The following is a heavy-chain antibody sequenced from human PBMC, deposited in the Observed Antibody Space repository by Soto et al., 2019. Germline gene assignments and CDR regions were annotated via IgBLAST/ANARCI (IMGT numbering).Heavy chain of an antibody. CDR1: EDTFSNYD. Sequence: QAQLEQSGAEVKKPGASVRVSCKASEDTFSNYDLIWVRQAPGQGLEWMGWVNPNNGNTGYAPKFKGRVTMTRDTSTRTAYLEMSGLRSDDTAVYYCPRSEVGDVMYVWGRGTTVIVSS. CDR2: VNPNNGNT. D-gene: IGHD3-16*01. V-gene: IGHV1-8*01. CDR3: PRSEVGDVMYV. J-gene: IGHJ6*03.